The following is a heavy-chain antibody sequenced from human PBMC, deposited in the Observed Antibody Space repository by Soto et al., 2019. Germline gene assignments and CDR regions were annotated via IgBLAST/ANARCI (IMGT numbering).Heavy chain of an antibody. Sequence: GESLKISCKGSGYSFTNYWIGWVRQMPGKGLEWMGIIYPGDSDARYSPSFQGQVTISADKSISTAYLQWSSLKASDTAMYYCAGRNGSSTSGMDVWGQGTTVTVSS. CDR3: AGRNGSSTSGMDV. V-gene: IGHV5-51*01. D-gene: IGHD6-6*01. CDR1: GYSFTNYW. J-gene: IGHJ6*02. CDR2: IYPGDSDA.